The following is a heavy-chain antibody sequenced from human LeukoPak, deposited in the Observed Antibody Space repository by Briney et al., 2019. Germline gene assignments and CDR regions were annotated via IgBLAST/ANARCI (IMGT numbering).Heavy chain of an antibody. D-gene: IGHD6-13*01. V-gene: IGHV3-23*01. CDR3: ARAYSSSWYDY. Sequence: GGSLRLSCAACGFTFSSYAMSWVRQAPGKGLEWVSAISRSGGSTYYADSVKGRFTISRDNSKNTLYPQMNSLRAEDTAVYYCARAYSSSWYDYWGQGTLVTVSS. CDR2: ISRSGGST. CDR1: GFTFSSYA. J-gene: IGHJ4*02.